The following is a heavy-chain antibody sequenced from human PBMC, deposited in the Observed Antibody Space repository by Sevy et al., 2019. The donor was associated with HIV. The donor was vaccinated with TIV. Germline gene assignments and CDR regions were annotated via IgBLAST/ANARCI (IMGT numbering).Heavy chain of an antibody. D-gene: IGHD2-2*01. V-gene: IGHV3-7*01. Sequence: GGSLRLSCAASGFTFSSYWMSWVRQAPGKGLEWVANIKQDGREKYYVDSVKGRYTISRDNAKNSLYLLMNSLRADDTAVCYRARDPFIVVVPAATPGSGTDYWGQGTLVTVSS. J-gene: IGHJ4*02. CDR3: ARDPFIVVVPAATPGSGTDY. CDR1: GFTFSSYW. CDR2: IKQDGREK.